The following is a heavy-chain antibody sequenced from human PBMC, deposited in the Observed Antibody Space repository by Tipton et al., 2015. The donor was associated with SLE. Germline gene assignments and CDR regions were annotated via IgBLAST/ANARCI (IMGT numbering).Heavy chain of an antibody. CDR3: ARDNWNSFDY. CDR2: IWYDGSNK. J-gene: IGHJ4*02. D-gene: IGHD1-20*01. Sequence: SLRLSCAASGFTFRNYGMHWVRQAPGKGLEWVAVIWYDGSNKYYAESVKGRFTISRDNSKNTLYLQVNSLRADDTAVYYCARDNWNSFDYWGQGTLVTVSS. CDR1: GFTFRNYG. V-gene: IGHV3-33*01.